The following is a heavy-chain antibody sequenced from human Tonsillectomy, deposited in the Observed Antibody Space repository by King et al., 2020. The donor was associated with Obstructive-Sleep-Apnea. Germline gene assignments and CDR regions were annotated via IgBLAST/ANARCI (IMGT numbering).Heavy chain of an antibody. D-gene: IGHD6-13*01. CDR3: ARDLMGIAEGNWYFDL. CDR1: GFTFSSYS. CDR2: ISSSSSTI. J-gene: IGHJ2*01. V-gene: IGHV3-48*04. Sequence: VQLVESGGGLVQPGGSLRLSCAASGFTFSSYSMNWVRQAPGKGLEWVSYISSSSSTIYYADSVKGRFTISRDNAKNSLYRQMNSLRAEDTAVYYCARDLMGIAEGNWYFDLWGRGTLVTVSS.